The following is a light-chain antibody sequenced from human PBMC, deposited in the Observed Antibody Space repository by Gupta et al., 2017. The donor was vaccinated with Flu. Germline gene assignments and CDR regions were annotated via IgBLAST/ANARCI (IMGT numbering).Light chain of an antibody. Sequence: DIVMTQSPDSLAVSLGERAPINCKSSQSVLYSSNNKNYLAWYQQKPGQPPKLLIYWASTRESGVPDRFSGSGSGTDFTLTISSLKAEDVAVYYCQQYYSTPPYTFGQGTKLEIK. CDR2: WAS. V-gene: IGKV4-1*01. CDR3: QQYYSTPPYT. CDR1: QSVLYSSNNKNY. J-gene: IGKJ2*01.